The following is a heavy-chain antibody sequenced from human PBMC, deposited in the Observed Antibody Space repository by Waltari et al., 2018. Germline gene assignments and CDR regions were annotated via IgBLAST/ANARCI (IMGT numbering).Heavy chain of an antibody. CDR2: IDWVDDK. CDR1: GFSFSTSGMS. V-gene: IGHV2-70*16. CDR3: ARLWDGALDY. Sequence: QVTLKESGPVLVNPTQTLTLTCTFSGFSFSTSGMSVGWIRQPPGKALEWLGRIDWVDDKLYSTSLKTRLTISKDTSKNQVVLTMTNMDPVDTATYYCARLWDGALDYWGQGTLVTVSS. J-gene: IGHJ4*02. D-gene: IGHD3-16*01.